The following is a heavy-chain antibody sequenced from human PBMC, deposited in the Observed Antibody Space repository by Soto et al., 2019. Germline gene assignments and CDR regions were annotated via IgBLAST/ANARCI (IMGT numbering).Heavy chain of an antibody. CDR2: FDPEDGET. CDR3: ATAQPSIYCSGGSCSGGWFDP. Sequence: QVQLVQSGAEVKKPGASVKVSCKVSGYTLTELSMHWVLQAPGKGLEWMGGFDPEDGETIYAQKFQGRVTMTEDTATDTAYMELCSLRSEDTSVYYCATAQPSIYCSGGSCSGGWFDPWGQGTLVTVSS. V-gene: IGHV1-24*01. J-gene: IGHJ5*02. CDR1: GYTLTELS. D-gene: IGHD2-15*01.